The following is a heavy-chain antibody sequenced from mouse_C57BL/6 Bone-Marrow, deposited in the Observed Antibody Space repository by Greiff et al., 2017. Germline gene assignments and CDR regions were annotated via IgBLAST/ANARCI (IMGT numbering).Heavy chain of an antibody. CDR3: ARLPTVAWYFDV. CDR1: GFTFTDYY. V-gene: IGHV7-3*01. D-gene: IGHD1-1*01. CDR2: IRNKANGYTT. Sequence: EVKLVESGGGLVQPGGSLSLSCAASGFTFTDYYMSWVRQPPGKALEWLGFIRNKANGYTTEYSASVKGRFTISRDNSQSILYLQMNALSAEDSATYYCARLPTVAWYFDVWGTGTTVTVSS. J-gene: IGHJ1*03.